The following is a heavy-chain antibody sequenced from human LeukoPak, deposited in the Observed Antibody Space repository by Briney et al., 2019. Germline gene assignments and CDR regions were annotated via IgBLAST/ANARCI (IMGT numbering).Heavy chain of an antibody. J-gene: IGHJ4*02. CDR1: GGSFSGYY. D-gene: IGHD3-16*02. CDR3: ARGPRTSFSHG. Sequence: PSETLSLTCAVYGGSFSGYYWSWIRQPPGKGLEWIGEINHSGSTNYNPSLKSRVTISVDTSKNQFSLKLSSVTAADTAVYYCARGPRTSFSHGWGQGTLVTVSS. CDR2: INHSGST. V-gene: IGHV4-34*01.